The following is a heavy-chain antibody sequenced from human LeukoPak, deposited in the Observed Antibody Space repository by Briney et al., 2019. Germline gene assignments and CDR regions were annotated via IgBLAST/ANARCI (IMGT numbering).Heavy chain of an antibody. D-gene: IGHD4-23*01. CDR2: INHSGST. CDR3: AYGGNSVNVFDY. J-gene: IGHJ4*02. Sequence: NASETLSLTCAVYSGSFSGYYWSWIRQPPGKGLEWIGEINHSGSTNYNPSLKSRVTISVDTSKNQFSLKLSSVTAADTAVYYCAYGGNSVNVFDYWGQGTLVTVSS. CDR1: SGSFSGYY. V-gene: IGHV4-34*01.